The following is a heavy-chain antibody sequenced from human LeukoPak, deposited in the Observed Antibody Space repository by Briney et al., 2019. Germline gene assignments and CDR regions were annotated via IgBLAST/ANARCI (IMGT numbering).Heavy chain of an antibody. CDR2: IKSKTDSGTT. J-gene: IGHJ4*02. V-gene: IGHV3-15*01. CDR3: TTDWIYYDSSGYPRFDY. Sequence: GGSLRLSCAASGFTFSNAWMSWVRQAPGKGLEWVGRIKSKTDSGTTDYAAPVKGRFTISRDDSKNTLYLQMNSLKTEDTAVYYCTTDWIYYDSSGYPRFDYWGQGTLVTVSS. CDR1: GFTFSNAW. D-gene: IGHD3-22*01.